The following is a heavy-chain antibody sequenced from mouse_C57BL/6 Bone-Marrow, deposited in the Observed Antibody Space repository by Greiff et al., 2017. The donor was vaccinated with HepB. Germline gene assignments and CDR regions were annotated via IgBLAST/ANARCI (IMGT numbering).Heavy chain of an antibody. CDR3: AGNYYDYGWFAY. Sequence: EVKLMESGGGLVQPGESLKLSCESTEYEFPSHDMPWVRKTPEKRLELVAAINSDGGSTDYPDTMERRFTISRDNTKKTVYLQLSSLRSEDAALYYCAGNYYDYGWFAYWGQGTLVTVSA. D-gene: IGHD2-4*01. J-gene: IGHJ3*01. CDR2: INSDGGST. CDR1: EYEFPSHD. V-gene: IGHV5-2*01.